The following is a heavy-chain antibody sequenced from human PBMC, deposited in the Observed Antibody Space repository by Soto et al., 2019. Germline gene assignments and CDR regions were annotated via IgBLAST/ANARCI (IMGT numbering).Heavy chain of an antibody. CDR2: IWYEGRKT. CDR1: GLTLTSHG. Sequence: PGQSLTLSCAPSGLTLTSHGTQCVRHAPDKWLGWEAAIWYEGRKTYYADSVKDRFTISRDNSKNTLYLQMNSLRAEDTAVYYCARASTSGPYFDYWGKGTLVTSPQ. V-gene: IGHV3-33*01. CDR3: ARASTSGPYFDY. J-gene: IGHJ4*02.